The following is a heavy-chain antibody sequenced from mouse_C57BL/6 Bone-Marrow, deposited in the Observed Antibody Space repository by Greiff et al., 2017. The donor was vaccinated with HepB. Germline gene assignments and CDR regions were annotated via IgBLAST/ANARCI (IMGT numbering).Heavy chain of an antibody. Sequence: VKLVESGPGLVAPSQSLSITCTVSGFSFTSYGVHWVRQPPGKGLEWLVVIWSDGSTTYNSALKSRLSISKDNSKSQVFLKMNSLQTDDTAMYYCARRSLPTGAMDDWGKGTSVTVSS. D-gene: IGHD5-5*01. CDR2: IWSDGST. CDR3: ARRSLPTGAMDD. CDR1: GFSFTSYG. J-gene: IGHJ4*01. V-gene: IGHV2-6*03.